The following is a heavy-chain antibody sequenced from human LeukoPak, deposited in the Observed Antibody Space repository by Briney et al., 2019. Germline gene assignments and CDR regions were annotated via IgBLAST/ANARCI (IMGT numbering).Heavy chain of an antibody. CDR1: GFTVSSNY. CDR3: ARVSAKYSSSSGVDY. J-gene: IGHJ4*02. V-gene: IGHV3-53*01. CDR2: IYIGGST. Sequence: GGSLRLSCAASGFTVSSNYMSWVRQAPGKGLEWVSVIYIGGSTYYADSVKGRFTISRDNSKNTLYLQMNSLRAEDTAVYYCARVSAKYSSSSGVDYWGQGTLVTVSS. D-gene: IGHD6-6*01.